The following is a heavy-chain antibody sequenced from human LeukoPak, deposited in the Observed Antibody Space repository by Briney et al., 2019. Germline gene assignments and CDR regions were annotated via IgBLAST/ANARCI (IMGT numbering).Heavy chain of an antibody. J-gene: IGHJ4*02. V-gene: IGHV3-74*01. CDR3: ASGYCSGGNCYSG. D-gene: IGHD2-15*01. CDR2: INSDGRTT. Sequence: GGSPRLSCAASGFSLTSYWMHWVRQAPGKGLVWVSRINSDGRTTSYADPVKGRFTISRDNAKNTVYLQMNSLRVEDTAVYYCASGYCSGGNCYSGWGQGTLVTVSS. CDR1: GFSLTSYW.